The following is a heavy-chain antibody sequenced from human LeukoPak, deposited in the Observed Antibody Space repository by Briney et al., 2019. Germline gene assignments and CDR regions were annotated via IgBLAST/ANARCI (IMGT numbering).Heavy chain of an antibody. Sequence: GASVKVSCKASGGTLSTSAISWVRQAPGQGLEWMGGIIPMFGTPNYAQKFQGRVTVTTDASTNTAYMELSSLRSEDTAVYYCARDPPLDSSGYWGQGTLVTVSS. J-gene: IGHJ4*02. CDR1: GGTLSTSA. D-gene: IGHD3-22*01. CDR2: IIPMFGTP. CDR3: ARDPPLDSSGY. V-gene: IGHV1-69*05.